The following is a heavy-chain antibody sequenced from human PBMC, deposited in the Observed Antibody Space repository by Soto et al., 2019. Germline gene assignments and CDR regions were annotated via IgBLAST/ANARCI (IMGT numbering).Heavy chain of an antibody. CDR3: ASLPDLVVVPAATQTRNAFDI. J-gene: IGHJ3*02. V-gene: IGHV3-11*01. Sequence: GGSLRLSCAASGFTFSDYYMSWIRQAPGKGLEWVSYISSSGSTIYYADSVKGRFTISRDNAKNSLYLQMNSLRAEDTAVYYCASLPDLVVVPAATQTRNAFDIWGQGTMVTVSS. D-gene: IGHD2-2*01. CDR1: GFTFSDYY. CDR2: ISSSGSTI.